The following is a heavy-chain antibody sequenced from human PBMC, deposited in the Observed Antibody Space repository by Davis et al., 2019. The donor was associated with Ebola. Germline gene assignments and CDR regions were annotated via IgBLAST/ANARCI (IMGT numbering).Heavy chain of an antibody. V-gene: IGHV3-21*01. CDR2: ISGRGSYI. CDR1: GFTFTTYS. J-gene: IGHJ6*02. CDR3: ARGPNCSGGSCYSVYRYYGMDV. Sequence: PGGSLRLSCAASGFTFTTYSMNWVRQAPGKGLEWVSSISGRGSYIFYADSLKGRFTISRDNAGNSLNLQMNSLRADDTAVYYCARGPNCSGGSCYSVYRYYGMDVWGQGTTVTVSS. D-gene: IGHD2-15*01.